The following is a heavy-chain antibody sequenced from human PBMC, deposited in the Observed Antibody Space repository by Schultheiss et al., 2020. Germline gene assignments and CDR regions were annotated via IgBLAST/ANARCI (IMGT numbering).Heavy chain of an antibody. D-gene: IGHD6-19*01. CDR1: GFTFSSYG. CDR2: ISYDGSNK. J-gene: IGHJ4*02. V-gene: IGHV3-30*18. CDR3: AKDPGIAVSGVPLYFDY. Sequence: WGSLRLSCAASGFTFSSYGMHWVRQAPGKGLEWVAVISYDGSNKYYADSVKGRFTISRDNSKNTLYLQMNSLRAEDTAVYYCAKDPGIAVSGVPLYFDYWGQGTLVTVSS.